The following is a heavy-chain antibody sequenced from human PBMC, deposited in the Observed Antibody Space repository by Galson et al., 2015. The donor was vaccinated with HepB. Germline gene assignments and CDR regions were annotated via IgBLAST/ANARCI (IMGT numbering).Heavy chain of an antibody. J-gene: IGHJ4*02. CDR2: IMQDGSEK. Sequence: SLRLSCATSGFTFGNYRMSWARQAPGKGLEWVADIMQDGSEKYYLDSVKGRFTISRDNAENSLYLQMNSLGAEDTAVYFCARGANSAFDYWGQGTLVTVSS. CDR3: ARGANSAFDY. CDR1: GFTFGNYR. V-gene: IGHV3-7*01. D-gene: IGHD2-21*01.